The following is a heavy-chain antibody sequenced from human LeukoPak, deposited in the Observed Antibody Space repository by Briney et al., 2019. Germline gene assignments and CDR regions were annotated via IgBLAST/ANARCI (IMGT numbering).Heavy chain of an antibody. D-gene: IGHD5-12*01. CDR3: AREKSGYDGNYFDY. J-gene: IGHJ4*02. V-gene: IGHV3-30*04. Sequence: PGGSLRLSCAASGFTFSSYAMHWVRQAPGKGLEWVAVISYDGSNKYYADSVKGRFTISRDNSKNTLYLQMNSLRAEDTAVYYCAREKSGYDGNYFDYWSQGTLVTVSS. CDR1: GFTFSSYA. CDR2: ISYDGSNK.